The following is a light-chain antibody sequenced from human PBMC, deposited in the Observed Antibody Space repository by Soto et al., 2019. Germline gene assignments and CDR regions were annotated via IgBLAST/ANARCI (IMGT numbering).Light chain of an antibody. CDR2: DAF. J-gene: IGKJ5*01. CDR1: QSVSTY. CDR3: QQRSVWVT. Sequence: EIVLTQSPGTLSLSPRERATLSCRASQSVSTYLAWFQQKPGQAPTLLIYDAFNRATGIPARFSGSGSGTDFTLTLSSLEHEDFAVYYCQQRSVWVTFGQGTRLEI. V-gene: IGKV3-11*01.